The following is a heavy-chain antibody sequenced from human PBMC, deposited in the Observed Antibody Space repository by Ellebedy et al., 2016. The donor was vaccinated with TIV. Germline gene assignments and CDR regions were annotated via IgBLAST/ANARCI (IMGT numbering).Heavy chain of an antibody. J-gene: IGHJ4*02. CDR1: GFTFSDYY. Sequence: LSLTCAASGFTFSDYYMTWIRQAPGKGLEWVSYISSSNSYTNYADSVKGRFTISRDNAKNSLYLQMNSLRAEDTAVYYCARYQSGYVVYWGQGTLVTVSP. CDR3: ARYQSGYVVY. D-gene: IGHD5-12*01. V-gene: IGHV3-11*06. CDR2: ISSSNSYT.